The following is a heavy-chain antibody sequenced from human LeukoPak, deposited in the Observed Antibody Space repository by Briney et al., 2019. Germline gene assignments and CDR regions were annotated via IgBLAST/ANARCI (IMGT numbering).Heavy chain of an antibody. CDR3: ARESDFWSGYYYLDY. Sequence: ASVKVSCKASGYTFTSYGISWVRQAPGQGLEWMGWISAYNGNTNYAQKLQGRVTMTTDTSTSTAYMELRSLRSDDTAVYYCARESDFWSGYYYLDYWGQGTLVTVS. V-gene: IGHV1-18*01. CDR1: GYTFTSYG. CDR2: ISAYNGNT. J-gene: IGHJ4*02. D-gene: IGHD3-3*01.